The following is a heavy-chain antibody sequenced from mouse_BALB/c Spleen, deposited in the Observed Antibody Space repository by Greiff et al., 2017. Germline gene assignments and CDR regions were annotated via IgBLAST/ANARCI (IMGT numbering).Heavy chain of an antibody. CDR2: INPNNGGT. V-gene: IGHV1-18*01. D-gene: IGHD2-14*01. J-gene: IGHJ3*01. CDR1: GYTFTDYN. CDR3: AVGGYRYDARRSVAY. Sequence: EVQLQESGPELVKPGASVKIPCKASGYTFTDYNMDWVKQSHGKSLEWIGDINPNNGGTIYNQKFKGKATLTVDKSSSTAYMELRSLTSEDTAVYYCAVGGYRYDARRSVAYWGQGTLVTVSA.